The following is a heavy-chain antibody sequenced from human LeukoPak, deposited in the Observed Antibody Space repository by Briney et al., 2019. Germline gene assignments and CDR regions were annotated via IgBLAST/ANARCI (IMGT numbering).Heavy chain of an antibody. CDR2: INHSVGT. CDR1: SGSFSGYY. Sequence: PSETLSLTCSVYSGSFSGYYWSWIRQPPGKGLEWIGEINHSVGTNYNPSLKSRVTMSLDTSKNQFSLKLSSVTAADTAVYYCARGGYYGSGNDFRFDPWGQGTLVTVSS. V-gene: IGHV4-34*01. D-gene: IGHD3-10*01. CDR3: ARGGYYGSGNDFRFDP. J-gene: IGHJ5*02.